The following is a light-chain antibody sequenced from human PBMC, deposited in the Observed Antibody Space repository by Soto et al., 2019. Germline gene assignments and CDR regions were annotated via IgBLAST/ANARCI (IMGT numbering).Light chain of an antibody. CDR1: QSISGW. CDR2: KAS. J-gene: IGKJ1*01. Sequence: DIQMTQSPSTLSASVGDRVTITCRASQSISGWLAWYQQRPGEAPNLLIYKASRLESGVPSRFSGSGSGTEFTLTISSLQPDDFATYYCQQYNTYSRTFGQGTKVEIK. CDR3: QQYNTYSRT. V-gene: IGKV1-5*03.